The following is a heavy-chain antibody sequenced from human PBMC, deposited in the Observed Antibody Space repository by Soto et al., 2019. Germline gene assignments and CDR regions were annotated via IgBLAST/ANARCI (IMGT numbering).Heavy chain of an antibody. D-gene: IGHD4-4*01. Sequence: SPTLSLPCAISGDSVSTYSATWNWIRQSPSRGLEWLGRTYYRSKWFHDYAVSVRSRMNINPDTAKNQLSLHLDSVTPEDTAVYYCVRLIGNSWFDSWGQGTLVTVSS. CDR2: TYYRSKWFH. V-gene: IGHV6-1*01. J-gene: IGHJ5*01. CDR1: GDSVSTYSAT. CDR3: VRLIGNSWFDS.